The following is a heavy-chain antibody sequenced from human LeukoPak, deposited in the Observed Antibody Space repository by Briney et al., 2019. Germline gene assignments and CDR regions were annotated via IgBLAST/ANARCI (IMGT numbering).Heavy chain of an antibody. Sequence: SETLSLTCTVSGGSISSYYWSWIRQPPGKGLECIGYIYHSGSTYYNPSLKSRVTISVDRSKNQFSLKLSSVTAADTAVYYCARGYYYMDVWGKGTTVTVSS. CDR2: IYHSGST. V-gene: IGHV4-59*12. CDR3: ARGYYYMDV. J-gene: IGHJ6*03. CDR1: GGSISSYY.